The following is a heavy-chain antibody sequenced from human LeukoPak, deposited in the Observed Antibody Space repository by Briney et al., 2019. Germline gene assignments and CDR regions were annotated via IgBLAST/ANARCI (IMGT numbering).Heavy chain of an antibody. V-gene: IGHV1-46*01. Sequence: ASVKVSCKVSGYTFTSYYMHWVRQAPGQGLEWMGIINPSGGSTSYAQKFQGRVTMTRDTSTSTVYMELSSLRSEDTAVYYCARGTYIVVVPAAMGLDYWGQGTLVTVSS. CDR1: GYTFTSYY. CDR3: ARGTYIVVVPAAMGLDY. J-gene: IGHJ4*02. D-gene: IGHD2-2*01. CDR2: INPSGGST.